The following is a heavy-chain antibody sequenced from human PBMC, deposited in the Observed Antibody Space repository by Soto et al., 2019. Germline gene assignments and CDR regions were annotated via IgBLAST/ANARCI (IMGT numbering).Heavy chain of an antibody. CDR1: GYTFTNYY. D-gene: IGHD6-19*01. Sequence: QVQLVQSGAEVKKPGASVKVSCKASGYTFTNYYIHWVRQAPGQGLEWMGMINPSCGSTSYTRRFQGRVTVTRDTSTSTVYMKLSSHRSEDTAVYYCAKESQSSCWSCFDYWGQGTLVTVSS. CDR3: AKESQSSCWSCFDY. V-gene: IGHV1-46*01. J-gene: IGHJ4*02. CDR2: INPSCGST.